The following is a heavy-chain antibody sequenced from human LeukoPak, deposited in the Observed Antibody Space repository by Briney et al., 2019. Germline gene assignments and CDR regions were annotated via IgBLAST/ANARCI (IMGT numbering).Heavy chain of an antibody. CDR3: ARGDSYYDFWSGYYSRNWFDP. D-gene: IGHD3-3*01. J-gene: IGHJ5*02. CDR1: GYTFTSYY. V-gene: IGHV1-8*02. Sequence: ASVKVSCKASGYTFTSYYMHWVRQATGQGLEWMGWMNPNSGNTGYAQKFQGRVTMTRNTSISTAYMELSSLRSEDTAVYYCARGDSYYDFWSGYYSRNWFDPWGQGTLVTVSS. CDR2: MNPNSGNT.